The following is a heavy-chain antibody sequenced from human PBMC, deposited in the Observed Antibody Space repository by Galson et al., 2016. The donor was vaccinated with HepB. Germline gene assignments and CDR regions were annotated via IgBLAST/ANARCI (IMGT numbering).Heavy chain of an antibody. CDR2: ISTGSTYI. CDR3: ARSPAYGDSLPWYFDL. CDR1: GFSFNTYS. Sequence: SLRLSCAASGFSFNTYSFNWVRQAPGKGLEWVSSISTGSTYIYYADSVKGRFTISRDNAKNSLYLQMSNLGAEDTAVYYCARSPAYGDSLPWYFDLWGRGTLVTVSS. V-gene: IGHV3-21*01. J-gene: IGHJ2*01. D-gene: IGHD4-17*01.